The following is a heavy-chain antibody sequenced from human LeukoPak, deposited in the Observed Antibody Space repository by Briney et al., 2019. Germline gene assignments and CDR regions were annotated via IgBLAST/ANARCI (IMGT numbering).Heavy chain of an antibody. CDR3: ARREGTTVVTPGVGFDY. CDR2: INHSGST. V-gene: IGHV4-34*01. Sequence: PSETLSLTCSLYGGSFSGYYRSWIRQPPGKGLEWIGEINHSGSTNYNPSLKSRVTISVDTSKNQFSLKLSSVTAADTAVYYCARREGTTVVTPGVGFDYWGQGTLVTVSS. D-gene: IGHD4-23*01. CDR1: GGSFSGYY. J-gene: IGHJ4*02.